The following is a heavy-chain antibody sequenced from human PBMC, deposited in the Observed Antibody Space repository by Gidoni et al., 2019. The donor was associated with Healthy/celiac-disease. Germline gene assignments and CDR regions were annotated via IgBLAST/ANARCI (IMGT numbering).Heavy chain of an antibody. CDR1: GFTFSSYS. CDR3: ARSAAYIAVAGTGHYYFDY. D-gene: IGHD6-19*01. CDR2: ISSSSSYI. J-gene: IGHJ4*02. Sequence: EVQLVESGGGLVKPGGSLRLSYAASGFTFSSYSMNWVRQAPGKGLEWVSSISSSSSYIYYADSVKGRFTISRDNAKNSLYLQMNSLRAEDTAVYYCARSAAYIAVAGTGHYYFDYWGQGTLVTVSS. V-gene: IGHV3-21*01.